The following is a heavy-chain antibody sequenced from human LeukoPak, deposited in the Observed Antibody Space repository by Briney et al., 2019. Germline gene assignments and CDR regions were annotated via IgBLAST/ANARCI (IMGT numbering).Heavy chain of an antibody. V-gene: IGHV3-33*01. D-gene: IGHD4-17*01. CDR1: GFIFSSYG. CDR2: IWYDGSNK. J-gene: IGHJ3*02. Sequence: RGSLRLSCAASGFIFSSYGMHWVCQAPGKGLEWVAVIWYDGSNKYYADSVKGRSTISRDNIKNTLYLQMNSLRAEDTAVYYCARASINGDELGAFDIWGQGTMVTVSS. CDR3: ARASINGDELGAFDI.